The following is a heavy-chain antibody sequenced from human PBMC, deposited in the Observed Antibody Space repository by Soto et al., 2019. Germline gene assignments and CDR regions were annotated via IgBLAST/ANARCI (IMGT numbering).Heavy chain of an antibody. J-gene: IGHJ6*02. D-gene: IGHD7-27*01. Sequence: GASVKVSCKASGGTFSSYAISWVRQAPGQGLEWMGGIIPIFGTANYAQKFQGRVTITADKSTSTAYMELSSLRSEDTAVYYCAGSGGSNWDNYYYYYGMDVWGQGTTVTVSS. V-gene: IGHV1-69*06. CDR3: AGSGGSNWDNYYYYYGMDV. CDR1: GGTFSSYA. CDR2: IIPIFGTA.